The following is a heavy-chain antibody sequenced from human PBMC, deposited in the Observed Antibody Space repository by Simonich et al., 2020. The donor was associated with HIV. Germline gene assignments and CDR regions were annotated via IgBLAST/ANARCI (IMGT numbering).Heavy chain of an antibody. Sequence: KLMESVGGLVQPGGSLRLSCVGSGFTFRNYGMSWVSQVLGKGLEWVANIKQEGGEKYYVDSVKVRFTISRDNANKLLYLQMNSLRAEDTAVYYCTRDYLVWGQGSLVTVSS. CDR1: GFTFRNYG. D-gene: IGHD2-8*02. V-gene: IGHV3-7*01. CDR2: IKQEGGEK. J-gene: IGHJ4*02. CDR3: TRDYLV.